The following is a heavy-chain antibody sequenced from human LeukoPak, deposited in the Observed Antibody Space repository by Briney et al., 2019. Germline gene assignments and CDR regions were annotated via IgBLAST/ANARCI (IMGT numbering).Heavy chain of an antibody. D-gene: IGHD2-2*01. CDR1: GFTFSSYS. V-gene: IGHV3-21*01. CDR2: ISSSSSYI. Sequence: PGGSLRLSCAASGFTFSSYSMNWVRQAPGKGLEWVSSISSSSSYIYYADSVKGRFTISRDNAKNSLYLQMNSLRAEDTAVYYCARVCCSSTSCYYPLFDYWGQGTLVTVSS. J-gene: IGHJ4*02. CDR3: ARVCCSSTSCYYPLFDY.